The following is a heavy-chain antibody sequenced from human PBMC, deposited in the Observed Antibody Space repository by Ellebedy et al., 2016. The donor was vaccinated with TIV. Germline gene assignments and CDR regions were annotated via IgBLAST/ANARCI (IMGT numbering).Heavy chain of an antibody. CDR2: IRSQANSYAT. V-gene: IGHV3-73*01. J-gene: IGHJ4*02. D-gene: IGHD1-20*01. CDR1: GFTFSGSA. CDR3: TRRGVSGGITFDY. Sequence: GESLKISXAASGFTFSGSAMHWARQSSGKGLEWIGRIRSQANSYATAYAPSVKGRFFISRDDSKNTAYPHMNSLNTEDSAVYYCTRRGVSGGITFDYWGQGTLVTVSS.